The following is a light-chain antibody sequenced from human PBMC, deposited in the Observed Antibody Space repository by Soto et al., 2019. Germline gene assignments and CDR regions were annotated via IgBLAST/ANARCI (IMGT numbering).Light chain of an antibody. V-gene: IGKV3-11*01. CDR1: QSVSSY. CDR3: QYYGNSPLT. Sequence: EIVLTQSPATLSLSPGERATLSCRASQSVSSYLAWYQQKPGQAPRLLIYDASNRATGIPARFSGGGSGTDFPLPITRLEPEDFAVYYCQYYGNSPLTFGQGNKVDIK. CDR2: DAS. J-gene: IGKJ1*01.